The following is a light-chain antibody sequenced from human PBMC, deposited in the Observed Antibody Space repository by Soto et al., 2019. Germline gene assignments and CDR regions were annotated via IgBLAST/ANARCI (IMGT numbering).Light chain of an antibody. CDR3: SSYTIINTWV. CDR2: EVT. J-gene: IGLJ3*02. CDR1: SNDVGVYNY. V-gene: IGLV2-14*01. Sequence: QSALTQPVSVSGSPGQSITISCTGTSNDVGVYNYVSWYQQHPGKAPKLMIYEVTNRPSGVSNRFSGSKSGNTASLTISGLQPEDEADYYCSSYTIINTWVFGGGTKVTVL.